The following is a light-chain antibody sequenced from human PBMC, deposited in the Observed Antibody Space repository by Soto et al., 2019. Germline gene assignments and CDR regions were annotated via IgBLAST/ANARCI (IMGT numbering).Light chain of an antibody. V-gene: IGLV2-11*01. J-gene: IGLJ3*02. Sequence: QSVLTQPRSVSGPPGQSVTISCIGTSSDVGDYNYVSWYQQHPGKAPTLMVYDVIKRPSGVPGRFSGSKSGNTASLTISGLQAEDEADYYCCSYAGSSWVFGGGTKVTVL. CDR2: DVI. CDR1: SSDVGDYNY. CDR3: CSYAGSSWV.